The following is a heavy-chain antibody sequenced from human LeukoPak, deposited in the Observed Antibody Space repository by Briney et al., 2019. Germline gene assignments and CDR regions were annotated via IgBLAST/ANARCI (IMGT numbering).Heavy chain of an antibody. D-gene: IGHD5-12*01. J-gene: IGHJ5*02. Sequence: PGGSLRLSCAASGFTFSDYYMSWIRQAPGKGLVWVSYISSSGSTIYYADSVKGRFTISRDNAKNSLYLQMNSLRAEDTAVYYCARGKWLRHTDKNNWFDPWGQGTLVTVSS. CDR2: ISSSGSTI. CDR1: GFTFSDYY. CDR3: ARGKWLRHTDKNNWFDP. V-gene: IGHV3-11*01.